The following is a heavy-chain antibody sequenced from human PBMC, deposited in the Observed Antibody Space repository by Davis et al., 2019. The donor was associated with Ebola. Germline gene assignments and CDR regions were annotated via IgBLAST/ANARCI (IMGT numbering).Heavy chain of an antibody. CDR1: GFSFSNYA. CDR2: ISGGAGGT. Sequence: GESLKISCAASGFSFSNYAMSWVRQAPGKGLQWVSAISGGAGGTYYADSVKGRFTISRDNYKNTLYLQMNSLRAEDTAVYYCAKRRTSVDYWGQGTLVTVSS. J-gene: IGHJ4*02. V-gene: IGHV3-23*01. CDR3: AKRRTSVDY.